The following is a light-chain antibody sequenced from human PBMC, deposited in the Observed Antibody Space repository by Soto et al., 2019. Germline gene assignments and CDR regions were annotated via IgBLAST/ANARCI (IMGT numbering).Light chain of an antibody. CDR1: SSDVGGYNY. Sequence: QSALTQPASVSGSPGQSVTISCTGTSSDVGGYNYVSWYQQHPGKAPKLMVYNVINRPSGVSNRISGSKSGNTASLTISGLQAEDEADYYCSSYTSSSILVFGGGTKLTVL. CDR3: SSYTSSSILV. J-gene: IGLJ2*01. V-gene: IGLV2-14*01. CDR2: NVI.